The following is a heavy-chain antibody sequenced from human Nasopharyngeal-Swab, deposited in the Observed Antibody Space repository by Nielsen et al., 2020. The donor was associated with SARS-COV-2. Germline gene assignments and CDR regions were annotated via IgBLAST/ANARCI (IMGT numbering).Heavy chain of an antibody. J-gene: IGHJ4*02. CDR1: GFTFSSYA. V-gene: IGHV3-23*01. CDR3: AKGGGAGY. CDR2: ISGSGGST. Sequence: GESLKISCAASGFTFSSYAMSWVRQAPGKGLEWVSAISGSGGSTYYADSVKGRFTISRDNSKNTMYLQMNSLRAEDTAVYYCAKGGGAGYWGQGTLVTVSS. D-gene: IGHD3-16*01.